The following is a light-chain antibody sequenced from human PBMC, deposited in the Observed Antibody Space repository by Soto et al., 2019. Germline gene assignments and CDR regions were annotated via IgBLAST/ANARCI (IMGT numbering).Light chain of an antibody. CDR3: QSYDNSLTYV. CDR2: GNN. J-gene: IGLJ1*01. CDR1: SSNIGAGYD. V-gene: IGLV1-40*01. Sequence: QSVLTQPPSVSGAPGQSITISCTGSSSNIGAGYDVHWYQQVPGTAPKLLIYGNNNRALGVPDRFSVSKSGTSASLAISGVQAEDEADYSCQSYDNSLTYVFATGTKVTVL.